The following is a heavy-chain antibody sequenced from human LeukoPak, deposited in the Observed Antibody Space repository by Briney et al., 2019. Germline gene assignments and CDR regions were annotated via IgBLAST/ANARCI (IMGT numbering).Heavy chain of an antibody. J-gene: IGHJ3*02. CDR2: IYYSGST. D-gene: IGHD2-15*01. Sequence: SETLSLTCTVSGYSISSDYYWAWIRQPPGKGLEWIGSIYYSGSTYYNPSLKSRVTISVDTSKNQFSLKLSSVTAADTAVYYCARGPVGWWATYDAFDIWGQGTMVTVSS. CDR3: ARGPVGWWATYDAFDI. CDR1: GYSISSDYY. V-gene: IGHV4-38-2*02.